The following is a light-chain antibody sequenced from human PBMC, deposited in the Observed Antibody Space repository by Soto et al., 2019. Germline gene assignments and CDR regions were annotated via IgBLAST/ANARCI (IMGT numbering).Light chain of an antibody. J-gene: IGKJ4*01. CDR2: GES. V-gene: IGKV3-20*01. Sequence: EIVMTQSPGTLSLSPGERATLSCRASQSISSNFLAWYQHKPGQAPRLLIYGESSRATGIPDRFSGSASGTDFTLTISRLEAEDFAVYYCQQYGVSPTFGGGTKVDIK. CDR1: QSISSNF. CDR3: QQYGVSPT.